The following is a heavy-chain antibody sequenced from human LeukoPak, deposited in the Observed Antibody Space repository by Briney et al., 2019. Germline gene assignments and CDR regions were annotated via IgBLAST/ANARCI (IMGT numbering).Heavy chain of an antibody. CDR3: ARNGGNSDYDY. J-gene: IGHJ4*02. CDR2: IYYTGST. D-gene: IGHD4-23*01. V-gene: IGHV4-59*01. CDR1: GGSINSYY. Sequence: SETLSLTCSVSGGSINSYYWSWIRQPPGKGLEWIGNIYYTGSTNYNPSLQSRVTMSVDTSKNQFSLNVSSVTAADTAVYYCARNGGNSDYDYWGQGTLVTVSA.